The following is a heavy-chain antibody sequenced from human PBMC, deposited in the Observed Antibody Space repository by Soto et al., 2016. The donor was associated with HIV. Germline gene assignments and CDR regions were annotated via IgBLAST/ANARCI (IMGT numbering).Heavy chain of an antibody. CDR3: DEKEALETYGYFDS. CDR1: GFTFSSYS. CDR2: ITADGAFT. Sequence: EVQLLESGGGLVQPGGSLRLSCAASGFTFSSYSMTWVRQAPGRGLEWVSAITADGAFTDYADSVNGRFTISRDNSKNTVFLQMISLRVEDTAVYYCDEKEALETYGYFDSWGQGTLVRRLL. D-gene: IGHD4-17*01. V-gene: IGHV3-23*01. J-gene: IGHJ4*02.